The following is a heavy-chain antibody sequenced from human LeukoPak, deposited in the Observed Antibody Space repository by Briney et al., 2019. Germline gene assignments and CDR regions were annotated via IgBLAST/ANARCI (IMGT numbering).Heavy chain of an antibody. D-gene: IGHD6-13*01. Sequence: GGSLRLSCAASGFTFSSFGMHWVRQAPGKGLEWVAVISYDGGNEYYADSVKGRFTISRDNSKNTLYLQMNSLRAEDTALYYCASSRSSTWYGLEYWGQGTLVTVSS. CDR2: ISYDGGNE. V-gene: IGHV3-30*03. CDR1: GFTFSSFG. CDR3: ASSRSSTWYGLEY. J-gene: IGHJ4*02.